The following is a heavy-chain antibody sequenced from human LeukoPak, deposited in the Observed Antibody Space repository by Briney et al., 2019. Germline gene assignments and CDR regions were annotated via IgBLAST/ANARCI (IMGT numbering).Heavy chain of an antibody. V-gene: IGHV3-30-3*01. J-gene: IGHJ4*02. Sequence: GGSLRLSCAASGFTFSSYAMHWVRQAPGKGLEWVAVISYDGSNKYYAESVKGRFTISRDNSKNTLYLQMNSLRAEDTAVYYCARGIAAAVNDYWGQGTLVTVSS. CDR2: ISYDGSNK. D-gene: IGHD6-13*01. CDR3: ARGIAAAVNDY. CDR1: GFTFSSYA.